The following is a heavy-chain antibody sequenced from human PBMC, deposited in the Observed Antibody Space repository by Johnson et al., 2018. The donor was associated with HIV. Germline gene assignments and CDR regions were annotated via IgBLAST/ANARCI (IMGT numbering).Heavy chain of an antibody. CDR1: GFTFDDYG. CDR3: ARHGSGVGTYYNVWSGPSAWADI. Sequence: VQLVESGGGVVRPGGSLRLSCAASGFTFDDYGMSWVRQAPGKGLEWVSGINWNGGSTGYADSVKGRFTISRDNAKNSLYLQMNSLRAEDTAVYYCARHGSGVGTYYNVWSGPSAWADIWGQGTMVTVSS. CDR2: INWNGGST. D-gene: IGHD3-3*01. J-gene: IGHJ3*02. V-gene: IGHV3-20*04.